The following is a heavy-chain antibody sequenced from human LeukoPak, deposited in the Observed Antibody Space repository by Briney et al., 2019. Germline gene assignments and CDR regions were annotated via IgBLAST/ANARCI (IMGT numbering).Heavy chain of an antibody. Sequence: SETLSLTCTVSGGSISSHYWSWIRQPPGKGLEWIGYIYYDGSTNYNPSLKSRVTISMDTSKNQFSLKLSSVATADTAVYYCARDSYGSHWGQGTLVTISS. D-gene: IGHD4-17*01. V-gene: IGHV4-59*11. CDR2: IYYDGST. CDR1: GGSISSHY. J-gene: IGHJ4*02. CDR3: ARDSYGSH.